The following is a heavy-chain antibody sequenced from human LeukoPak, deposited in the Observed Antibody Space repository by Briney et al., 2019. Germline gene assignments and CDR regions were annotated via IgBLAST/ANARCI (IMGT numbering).Heavy chain of an antibody. CDR1: GSTFSSYS. V-gene: IGHV3-48*02. CDR2: ISSASRTM. J-gene: IGHJ4*02. D-gene: IGHD3-16*01. CDR3: ARGLGRGEPDDY. Sequence: GGSLRLSCAASGSTFSSYSMNWVRQAPGKGLEWVSYISSASRTMYYADSVKGRFTISRDNAKNSLHLQMNSLRDEDTAVYFCARGLGRGEPDDYWGQGALVTVSS.